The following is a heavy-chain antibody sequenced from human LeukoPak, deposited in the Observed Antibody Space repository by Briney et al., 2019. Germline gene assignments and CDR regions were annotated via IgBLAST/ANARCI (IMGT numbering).Heavy chain of an antibody. CDR2: ISGSGGST. CDR1: GFTFSSYG. Sequence: GGSLRLSCEASGFTFSSYGMSWVRQAPGRGLEWVSSISGSGGSTNYADSVKGRFTISRDNSENTLYLQMNSLRAEDTAVYYCAKRPRWLQFHYWGQGTLVTVSS. D-gene: IGHD5-24*01. J-gene: IGHJ4*02. V-gene: IGHV3-23*01. CDR3: AKRPRWLQFHY.